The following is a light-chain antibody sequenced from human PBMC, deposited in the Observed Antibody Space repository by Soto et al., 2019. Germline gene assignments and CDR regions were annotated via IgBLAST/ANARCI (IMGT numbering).Light chain of an antibody. CDR1: SSNIASNT. V-gene: IGLV1-44*01. CDR2: SND. J-gene: IGLJ1*01. Sequence: QSVLTQPPSASGTPGQRVTVSCSGSSSNIASNTVNWYQQLPGTAPKLLIYSNDQRPSGVPDRFSASKSGTSASLAMSGLQSEDEADYYGASWDDSVNGHVFGTGTKVTVL. CDR3: ASWDDSVNGHV.